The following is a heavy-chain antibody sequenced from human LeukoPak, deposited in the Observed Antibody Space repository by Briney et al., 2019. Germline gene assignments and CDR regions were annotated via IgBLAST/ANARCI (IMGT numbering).Heavy chain of an antibody. CDR3: ARRRYRGCSSTSCYAPFDY. D-gene: IGHD2-2*01. CDR1: GGSISSYY. CDR2: IYYSGST. J-gene: IGHJ4*02. Sequence: PSETLSLTCTVSGGSISSYYWSWIRQPPGKGLEWIGYIYYSGSTNYNPSLKSRVTISVDTSKNQFSLKLSSVTAADTAVYYCARRRYRGCSSTSCYAPFDYWGQGTLVTVSS. V-gene: IGHV4-59*12.